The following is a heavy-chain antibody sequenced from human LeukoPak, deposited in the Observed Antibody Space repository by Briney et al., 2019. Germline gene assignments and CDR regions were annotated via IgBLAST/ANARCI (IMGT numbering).Heavy chain of an antibody. V-gene: IGHV4-59*08. CDR2: SHYSGTS. J-gene: IGHJ4*02. CDR1: GASISGYY. D-gene: IGHD2-21*02. CDR3: AGRGGDSGTFDY. Sequence: SETLSLTCTVSGASISGYYWSWIRQPPGKGLEWIGYSHYSGTSNYNPSLKSRVTISVDTSKHQFSLRLSSVTAADTALYYCAGRGGDSGTFDYWGQGTLVTVSS.